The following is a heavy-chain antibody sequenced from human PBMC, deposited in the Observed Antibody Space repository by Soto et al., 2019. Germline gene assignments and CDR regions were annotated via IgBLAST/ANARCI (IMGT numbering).Heavy chain of an antibody. CDR3: ARDSRAMRVFDL. CDR2: IYYSGTT. V-gene: IGHV4-59*01. Sequence: QVQLQESGPGLVKPSETLSLTCTVSGGSISTYYWHWVRQPPGKGLEWIGDIYYSGTTTYNPSLKSRVTTSVDTSKNQFSLELRSVTAADTAVYYCARDSRAMRVFDLWGRGTLVTVFS. CDR1: GGSISTYY. J-gene: IGHJ2*01. D-gene: IGHD2-2*01.